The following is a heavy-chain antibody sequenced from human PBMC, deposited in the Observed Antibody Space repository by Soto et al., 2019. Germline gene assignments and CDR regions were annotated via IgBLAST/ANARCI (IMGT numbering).Heavy chain of an antibody. CDR3: ARDQGYGSGTLDL. CDR2: SRNKLNNYST. Sequence: GGSLRLSCAASGFNFRDDYMHWVRQAPGQGLEWVGRSRNKLNNYSTKYAASVEGRFSISRDESQNLLFLQMDRLKSDDTAVYFCARDQGYGSGTLDLWGQGTMVTVSS. CDR1: GFNFRDDY. D-gene: IGHD3-10*01. V-gene: IGHV3-72*01. J-gene: IGHJ3*01.